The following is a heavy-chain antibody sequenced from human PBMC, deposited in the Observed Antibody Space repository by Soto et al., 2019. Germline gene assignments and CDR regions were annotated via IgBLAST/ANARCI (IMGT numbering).Heavy chain of an antibody. D-gene: IGHD3-9*01. CDR1: GGSFSGYY. V-gene: IGHV4-34*01. CDR3: ARLSGYYDILTGYYNWFDP. Sequence: SETLSLTXAVYGGSFSGYYWSWIRQPPGKGLEWIGEINHSGSTNYNPSLKSRVTISVDTSKNQFSLKLSSVTAADTAVYYCARLSGYYDILTGYYNWFDPWGQGTLVTVSS. J-gene: IGHJ5*02. CDR2: INHSGST.